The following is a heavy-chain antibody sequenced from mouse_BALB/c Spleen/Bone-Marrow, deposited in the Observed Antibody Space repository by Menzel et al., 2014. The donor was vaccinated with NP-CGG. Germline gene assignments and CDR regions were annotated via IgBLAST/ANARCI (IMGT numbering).Heavy chain of an antibody. V-gene: IGHV1-80*01. J-gene: IGHJ2*01. Sequence: QVQLKQSGAELVRPGSSVKISCKASGYAFSSYWMNWGKQRPGQGLEWIGQIYPGDGDTNYNGKFKGKATLTADKSSSTAYMQLSSLTSEDSAVYFCARQYGNYFDYWGQGTTLTVSS. CDR1: GYAFSSYW. D-gene: IGHD2-10*02. CDR2: IYPGDGDT. CDR3: ARQYGNYFDY.